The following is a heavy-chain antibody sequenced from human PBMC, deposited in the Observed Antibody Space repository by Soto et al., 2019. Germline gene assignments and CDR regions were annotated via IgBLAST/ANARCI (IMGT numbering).Heavy chain of an antibody. CDR2: ISSSSSYI. CDR1: GFTFSSYS. V-gene: IGHV3-21*01. D-gene: IGHD6-19*01. CDR3: ARDGIYNSSGWYVRLTTYYYYYGMDV. J-gene: IGHJ6*02. Sequence: LRLSCAASGFTFSSYSMNWVRQAPGKGLAWVSSISSSSSYIYYADSVKGRFTISRDNAKNSLYLQMNSLRAEDTAVYYCARDGIYNSSGWYVRLTTYYYYYGMDVWGQGTTVTVSS.